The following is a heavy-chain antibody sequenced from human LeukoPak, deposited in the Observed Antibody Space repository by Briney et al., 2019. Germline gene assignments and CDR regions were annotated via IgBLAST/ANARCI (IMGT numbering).Heavy chain of an antibody. CDR3: AAGQWELLRRGAFDI. Sequence: GGSLRLSCAASGFTFSSYDMHWVRQAPGKGLEWVAFIRYDGSNKYYADSVKGRFTISRDNSKNTLYLQMNSLRAEDTAVYYCAAGQWELLRRGAFDIWGQGTMVTVSS. CDR1: GFTFSSYD. CDR2: IRYDGSNK. D-gene: IGHD1-26*01. V-gene: IGHV3-30*02. J-gene: IGHJ3*02.